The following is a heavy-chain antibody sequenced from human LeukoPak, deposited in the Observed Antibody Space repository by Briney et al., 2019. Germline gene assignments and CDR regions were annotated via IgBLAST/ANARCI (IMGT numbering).Heavy chain of an antibody. D-gene: IGHD2-2*01. CDR2: INHSGST. Sequence: SETLSLTCAVYGGSFSGYYWSWIRQPPGKGLEWIGEINHSGSTNYNPSLKSRVTISVDTSKNQFSLKLSSVTAAYTAVYYCARGRGPAASYYYYGMDVWGQGTTVTVSS. CDR3: ARGRGPAASYYYYGMDV. J-gene: IGHJ6*02. CDR1: GGSFSGYY. V-gene: IGHV4-34*01.